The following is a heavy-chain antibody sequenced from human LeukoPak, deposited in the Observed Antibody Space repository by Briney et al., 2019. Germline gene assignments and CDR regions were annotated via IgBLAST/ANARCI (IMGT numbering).Heavy chain of an antibody. D-gene: IGHD3-22*01. J-gene: IGHJ4*02. Sequence: GGSLRLSCAASGFTFSSYAMHWIRQAPGKGLEWVAVISYDGSNKYYADSMKGRFTISRDNSKNTLYLQMNSLRAEDTAVYYCAKSYDSSGSTDYWGQGTLVTVSS. CDR1: GFTFSSYA. CDR2: ISYDGSNK. V-gene: IGHV3-30-3*02. CDR3: AKSYDSSGSTDY.